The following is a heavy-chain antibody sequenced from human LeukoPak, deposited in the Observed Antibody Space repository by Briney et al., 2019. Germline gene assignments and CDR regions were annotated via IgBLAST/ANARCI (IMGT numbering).Heavy chain of an antibody. Sequence: PGGSLRLSCAASGVTFSSYAMSGVRQAPGKGLEWGSAISGSGGSTYYADSVKGRFTISRDNSKNTLYLQMNSLRAEDTAVYYCAAVKGAPLIGYFDYWGQGTLVTVSS. CDR1: GVTFSSYA. CDR3: AAVKGAPLIGYFDY. D-gene: IGHD3-16*02. J-gene: IGHJ4*02. V-gene: IGHV3-23*01. CDR2: ISGSGGST.